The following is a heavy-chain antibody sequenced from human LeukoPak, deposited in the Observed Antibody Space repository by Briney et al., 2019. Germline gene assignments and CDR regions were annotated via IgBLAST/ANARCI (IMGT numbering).Heavy chain of an antibody. V-gene: IGHV4-31*03. CDR1: GGSISSGVYY. Sequence: SQTLSLTCTVSGGSISSGVYYWSWIRQHPGKGLEWIGYIYYSGSTYYNPSLKSRVTISVDTSKNQFSLKLSSVTAADTAVYYCARDQVLWFGELSNYYYGMDVWGQGTTVTVSS. J-gene: IGHJ6*02. CDR2: IYYSGST. CDR3: ARDQVLWFGELSNYYYGMDV. D-gene: IGHD3-10*01.